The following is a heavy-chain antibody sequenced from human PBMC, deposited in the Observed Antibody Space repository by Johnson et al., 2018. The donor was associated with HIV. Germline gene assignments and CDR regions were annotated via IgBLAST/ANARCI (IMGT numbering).Heavy chain of an antibody. CDR1: GFTFSNYG. CDR2: ISYDGSYK. D-gene: IGHD6-6*01. CDR3: AKKGWVYSSSHDAFDI. V-gene: IGHV3-30*18. Sequence: QVQLVESGGGVVQPGRSLRLSCAASGFTFSNYGMHWVRQAPGKGLECVAFISYDGSYKHYADSVKGRFHISRDNSKNTLYLQMNSLRAEDTAVYYCAKKGWVYSSSHDAFDIWGQGTMVTVSS. J-gene: IGHJ3*02.